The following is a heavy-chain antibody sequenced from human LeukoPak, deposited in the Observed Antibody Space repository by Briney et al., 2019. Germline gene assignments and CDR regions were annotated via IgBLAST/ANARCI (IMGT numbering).Heavy chain of an antibody. D-gene: IGHD5-12*01. CDR2: ISGSGDGT. CDR3: AKDLSGYDLDY. Sequence: GGSLRLSCAASGFTFNTYAMSWVRQAPGQGLEWVSAISGSGDGTYYADSVKGRFTISRDNSKNTLYLHMNSLRAEDTAVYYCAKDLSGYDLDYWGQGTLVTVSS. J-gene: IGHJ4*02. V-gene: IGHV3-23*01. CDR1: GFTFNTYA.